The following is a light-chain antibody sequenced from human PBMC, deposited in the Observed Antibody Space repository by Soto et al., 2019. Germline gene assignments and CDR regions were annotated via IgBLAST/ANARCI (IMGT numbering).Light chain of an antibody. V-gene: IGKV3-20*01. CDR2: GAS. CDR3: QQYGSSSLT. CDR1: QSVSSSH. J-gene: IGKJ3*01. Sequence: EIVLTQSPGTLSLSPGERVTLSCRASQSVSSSHLAWYQQKPGQAPRLLLYGASSRATGIPDRFSGSGSGTDFTLTISRLDPEDFAVYYCQQYGSSSLTLGPGTKVDLK.